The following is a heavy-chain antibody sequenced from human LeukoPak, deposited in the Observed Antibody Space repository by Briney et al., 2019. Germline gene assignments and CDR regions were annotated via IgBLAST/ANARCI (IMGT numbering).Heavy chain of an antibody. D-gene: IGHD3-9*01. CDR1: GFTFSSFG. J-gene: IGHJ4*02. V-gene: IGHV3-30-3*01. CDR2: ITYDGSKK. Sequence: PGGSLRLSCAASGFTFSSFGMHWARQAPGKGLEWVAVITYDGSKKYYADSVKGRFTISRDNSKDTLYLQMDSLRDEDTAIYYCASGLDNDILTFWGQGTLVTVSS. CDR3: ASGLDNDILTF.